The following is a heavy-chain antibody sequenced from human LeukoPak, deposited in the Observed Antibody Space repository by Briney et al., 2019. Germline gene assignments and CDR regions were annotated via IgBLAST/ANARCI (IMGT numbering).Heavy chain of an antibody. V-gene: IGHV3-21*01. CDR1: GFTFSSYS. Sequence: GGSLRLSCAASGFTFSSYSMNWVRQAPGKGLEWVSSISSSSSYIYYADSVKGRFTISRDNAKNSLYLQMNSLRAEDTAVYYCAKVATTVTGLDWGQGTLVTVSS. D-gene: IGHD4-17*01. CDR3: AKVATTVTGLD. J-gene: IGHJ4*02. CDR2: ISSSSSYI.